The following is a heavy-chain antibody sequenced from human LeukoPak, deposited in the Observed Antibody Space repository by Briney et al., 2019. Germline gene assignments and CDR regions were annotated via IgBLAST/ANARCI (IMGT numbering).Heavy chain of an antibody. CDR1: GGSISSGGYS. Sequence: SQTLSLTCAVSGGSISSGGYSWSWIRQPPGKGLEWIGYIYHSGSTYYNPSLKSRVTISVDRSKNQFSLKLSSVTAADTAVYYCARGEVGALFFDYWGQGTLVTVSS. D-gene: IGHD1-26*01. CDR3: ARGEVGALFFDY. V-gene: IGHV4-30-2*01. J-gene: IGHJ4*02. CDR2: IYHSGST.